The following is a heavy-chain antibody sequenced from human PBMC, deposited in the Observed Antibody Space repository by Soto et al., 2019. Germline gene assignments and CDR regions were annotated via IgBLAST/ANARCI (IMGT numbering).Heavy chain of an antibody. CDR3: ARGWGIAAPGPNWFDP. V-gene: IGHV1-2*02. J-gene: IGHJ5*02. CDR2: INPNSGGT. CDR1: GYSLGGYY. Sequence: ASVKVSCKASGYSLGGYYLHWVRQAPGQGPEWMGWINPNSGGTKYVQKFQGRVTMTRDTSISTVYLELSRLRSDDTAVYYCARGWGIAAPGPNWFDPWGQGTLVTVSS. D-gene: IGHD6-13*01.